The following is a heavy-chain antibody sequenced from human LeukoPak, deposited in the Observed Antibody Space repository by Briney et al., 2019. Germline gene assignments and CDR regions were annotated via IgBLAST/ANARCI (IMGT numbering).Heavy chain of an antibody. CDR2: INPGGSSI. CDR1: GVTFSSHW. CDR3: ARSNQADDY. Sequence: GGSLTHPCAPSGVTFSSHWMHWVRQLPGKGRVWVARINPGGSSITYADSVKGRFTISRDNAKNTLYLQMDSLRAEDTGVYYCARSNQADDYWGQGTLVTVSS. J-gene: IGHJ4*02. V-gene: IGHV3-74*01. D-gene: IGHD1-14*01.